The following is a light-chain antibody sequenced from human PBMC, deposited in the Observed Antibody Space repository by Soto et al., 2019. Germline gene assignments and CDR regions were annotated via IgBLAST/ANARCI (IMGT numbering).Light chain of an antibody. V-gene: IGKV3-15*01. Sequence: EIVMTQSPATLSVSPGERATLSCRASQSVSSDLAWYQQKPGQAPRLLIYGASNRASGFPARFSGSGSGTEFSLNISSLQTEDFEVDYGQQYNNWPHTFGQGTNVEIK. J-gene: IGKJ1*01. CDR3: QQYNNWPHT. CDR1: QSVSSD. CDR2: GAS.